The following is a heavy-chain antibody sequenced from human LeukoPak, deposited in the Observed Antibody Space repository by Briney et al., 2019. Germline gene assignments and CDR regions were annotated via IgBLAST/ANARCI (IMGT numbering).Heavy chain of an antibody. Sequence: PSETLSLTCTVSGGSISSSSYYWGWIRQPPGKGLEWIGSIYYSGSTYYNPSLKSRVTISVDTSKNQFSLKLSSVTAADTAVYYCATGLSIAAPDPPRYFDYWGQGTLVTVSS. CDR2: IYYSGST. J-gene: IGHJ4*02. CDR3: ATGLSIAAPDPPRYFDY. V-gene: IGHV4-39*07. CDR1: GGSISSSSYY. D-gene: IGHD6-6*01.